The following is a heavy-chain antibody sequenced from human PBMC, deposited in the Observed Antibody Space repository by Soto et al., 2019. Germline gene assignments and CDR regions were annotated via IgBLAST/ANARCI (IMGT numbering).Heavy chain of an antibody. CDR3: ARDYYGSGRFDY. V-gene: IGHV4-39*02. Sequence: PAKTLSLTCTVSGVSISSRSYYWGWIRQPPGKGLEWIGSIYYSGSTYYNPSLKSRVTISVDTSKNQFSLKLSSVTAADTAVYYCARDYYGSGRFDYWGQGTLVTVSS. CDR2: IYYSGST. CDR1: GVSISSRSYY. D-gene: IGHD3-10*01. J-gene: IGHJ4*02.